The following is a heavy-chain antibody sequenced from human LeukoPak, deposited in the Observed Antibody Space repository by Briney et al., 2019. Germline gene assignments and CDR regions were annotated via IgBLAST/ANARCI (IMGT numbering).Heavy chain of an antibody. CDR1: GFTFGSYG. J-gene: IGHJ4*02. Sequence: GGSLRLSCAASGFTFGSYGMHWVRQAPGKGLEWVAFIRYAGSNKYYADSVKGRFTISRDNSKNTLYLQMNSLRAEDTAVYYCAKDRPSYSSSGRLFDYWGQGTLVTVSS. CDR2: IRYAGSNK. D-gene: IGHD6-13*01. V-gene: IGHV3-30*02. CDR3: AKDRPSYSSSGRLFDY.